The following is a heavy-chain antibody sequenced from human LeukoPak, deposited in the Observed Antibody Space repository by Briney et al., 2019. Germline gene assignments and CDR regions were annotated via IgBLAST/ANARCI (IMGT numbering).Heavy chain of an antibody. Sequence: SETLSLTCTVSGGSISSGSYYWSWLRQPAGRGLEWIGRIYTSGSTNYNPSLKSRVTISVDTSKNQFSLKLSSVTAADTAVYYCARYIVVVVAAKDNWFNPWGQGTLVTVSS. CDR3: ARYIVVVVAAKDNWFNP. CDR1: GGSISSGSYY. J-gene: IGHJ5*02. D-gene: IGHD2-15*01. V-gene: IGHV4-61*02. CDR2: IYTSGST.